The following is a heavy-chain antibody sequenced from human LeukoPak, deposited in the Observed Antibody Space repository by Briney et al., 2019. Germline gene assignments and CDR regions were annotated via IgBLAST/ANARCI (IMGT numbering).Heavy chain of an antibody. V-gene: IGHV3-23*01. CDR3: ARHDSFIPY. CDR2: ISGSGGST. D-gene: IGHD3-16*02. Sequence: SGGSLRLPCVASGFTFSDYAMSWVRQAPGKGLEWVSGISGSGGSTYYADSVKGRCTISRDNSKNTVSLQMNNLRAEDTAVYFCARHDSFIPYWGQGTLVTVTS. CDR1: GFTFSDYA. J-gene: IGHJ4*02.